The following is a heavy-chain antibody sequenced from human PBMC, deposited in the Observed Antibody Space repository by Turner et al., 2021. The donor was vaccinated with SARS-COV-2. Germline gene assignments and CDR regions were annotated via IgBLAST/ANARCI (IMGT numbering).Heavy chain of an antibody. Sequence: EVQLVESGGGLIQPGVSLRLSCAASGFIVSSNYMTWVRQAPGKGLEWVSIIYPGGNTYYADSLKGRFTISRDNSKNTVYLQTNSLRTEDTAVYYCARGGLVTAPMHRLDYWGQGTLVTVSS. J-gene: IGHJ4*02. D-gene: IGHD2-21*01. V-gene: IGHV3-53*01. CDR2: IYPGGNT. CDR3: ARGGLVTAPMHRLDY. CDR1: GFIVSSNY.